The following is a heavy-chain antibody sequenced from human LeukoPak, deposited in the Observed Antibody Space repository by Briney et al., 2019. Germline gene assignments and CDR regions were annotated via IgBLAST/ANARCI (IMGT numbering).Heavy chain of an antibody. D-gene: IGHD4-17*01. Sequence: PSETLSLTCAVYGGSFSGYYWGWIRQPPGKGLEWIGSMYYSGNTYYNPSLKSRVTISVDTSKNQFSLNLSSVTAADTAVYYCASTLYGDYVFDYWGQGTLVTVSS. CDR2: MYYSGNT. CDR3: ASTLYGDYVFDY. J-gene: IGHJ4*02. V-gene: IGHV4-34*01. CDR1: GGSFSGYY.